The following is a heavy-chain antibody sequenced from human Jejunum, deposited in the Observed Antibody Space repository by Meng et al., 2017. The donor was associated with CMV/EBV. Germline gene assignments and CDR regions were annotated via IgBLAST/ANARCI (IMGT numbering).Heavy chain of an antibody. J-gene: IGHJ4*02. CDR3: ARARSCTAGSCYSDY. V-gene: IGHV7-4-1*02. Sequence: SGYTFTTYAESWVRQVPGQGLEWVGWINTDTGNPTYAQAFKGRFVFSLDTSVSTAYLQITSLKAEDTAVYFCARARSCTAGSCYSDYWGQGSLVTVSS. CDR1: GYTFTTYA. CDR2: INTDTGNP. D-gene: IGHD2-15*01.